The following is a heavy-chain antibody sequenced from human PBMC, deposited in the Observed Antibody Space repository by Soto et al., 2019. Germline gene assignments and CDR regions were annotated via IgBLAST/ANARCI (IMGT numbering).Heavy chain of an antibody. CDR1: GYTFTSYY. CDR3: AALFRYCSSTSCRYGMDV. V-gene: IGHV1-46*01. D-gene: IGHD2-2*01. CDR2: INPSGGST. Sequence: ASVKVSCKASGYTFTSYYMHWVRQAPGQGLEWMGIINPSGGSTSYAQKFQGRVTMTRDTSTSTVYMELSSLRSEDMAVYYCAALFRYCSSTSCRYGMDVWGQGTTVTVSS. J-gene: IGHJ6*02.